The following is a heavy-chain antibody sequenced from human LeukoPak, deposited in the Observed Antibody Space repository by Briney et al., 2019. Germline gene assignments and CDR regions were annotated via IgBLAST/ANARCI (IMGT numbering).Heavy chain of an antibody. D-gene: IGHD4-23*01. Sequence: ASVKVSCKVSGYTLTELSMHWVRQAPGKGLEWMGGFDPEDGETIYAQKFQGRVTMTEDTSTDTAYMELSSLRAEDTAVYYCAKCLGDGGNYYFDYWGQGTLVTVSS. J-gene: IGHJ4*02. CDR2: FDPEDGET. CDR1: GYTLTELS. CDR3: AKCLGDGGNYYFDY. V-gene: IGHV1-24*01.